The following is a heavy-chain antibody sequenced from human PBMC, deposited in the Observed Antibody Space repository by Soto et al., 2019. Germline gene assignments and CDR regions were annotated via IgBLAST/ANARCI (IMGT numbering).Heavy chain of an antibody. Sequence: QLQLQESGPGLVKPSETLSLTCTVSGGSISSSSYYWGWIRQPPGKGLEWIGSIYYSGSTYYNPSLKSRVTTSVDTSKNQFSLKLSSVTAADTAVYYCARPSGSYLYYFDYWGQGTLVTVSS. CDR1: GGSISSSSYY. V-gene: IGHV4-39*01. CDR3: ARPSGSYLYYFDY. D-gene: IGHD1-26*01. CDR2: IYYSGST. J-gene: IGHJ4*02.